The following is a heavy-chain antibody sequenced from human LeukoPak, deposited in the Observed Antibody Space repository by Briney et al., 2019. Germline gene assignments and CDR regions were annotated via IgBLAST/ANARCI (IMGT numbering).Heavy chain of an antibody. CDR1: GGSVSSSSYY. CDR2: IYYSGST. CDR3: ARHEYSGSYYGLSWFDP. V-gene: IGHV4-39*01. J-gene: IGHJ5*02. Sequence: PSETLSLTCTVSGGSVSSSSYYWGWIRQPPGKGLEWIASIYYSGSTYYNPSLKSRVTISVDTSKNQLSLKLSSLTAADTAVYYCARHEYSGSYYGLSWFDPWGQGTLVTVSS. D-gene: IGHD1-26*01.